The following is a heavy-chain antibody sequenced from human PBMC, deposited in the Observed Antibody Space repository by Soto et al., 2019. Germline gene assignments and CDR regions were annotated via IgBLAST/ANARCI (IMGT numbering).Heavy chain of an antibody. CDR3: ARGDTAMVTSYYYGMDV. D-gene: IGHD5-18*01. CDR2: ISYDGSNK. CDR1: GLTFSSYA. Sequence: GGSLRLSCAASGLTFSSYAMHWVRQAPGKGLEWVAVISYDGSNKYYADSVKGRFTISRDNSKNTLYLQMNSLRAEDTAVYYCARGDTAMVTSYYYGMDVWGQGTTVTVSS. J-gene: IGHJ6*02. V-gene: IGHV3-30-3*01.